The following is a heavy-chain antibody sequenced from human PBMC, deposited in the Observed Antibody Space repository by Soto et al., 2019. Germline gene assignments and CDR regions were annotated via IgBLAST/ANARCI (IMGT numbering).Heavy chain of an antibody. CDR3: AVGPASGEFDY. CDR2: VNTDNGNT. CDR1: GYTFTTYC. Sequence: ASVKVSCKASGYTFTTYCMHWVRQAPGQRLEWMGWVNTDNGNTAYSQKFQGRVTITRDTSASTGYMEVSSLSSEDMAVYYCAVGPASGEFDYWGQGTLVTVSS. J-gene: IGHJ4*02. D-gene: IGHD3-3*01. V-gene: IGHV1-3*04.